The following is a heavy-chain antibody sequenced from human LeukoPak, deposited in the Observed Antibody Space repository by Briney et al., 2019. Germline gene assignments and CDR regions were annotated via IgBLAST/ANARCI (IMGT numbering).Heavy chain of an antibody. Sequence: SETLSLTCTVSGGSISSYYWSWIRQPAGKGLEWIGRIYTCGSTNYNPSLKSRVTMSVDTSKNQFSLKLSSVTAADTAVYYCARDLGYDFWSGYSAFDIWGQGTMVTVSS. CDR3: ARDLGYDFWSGYSAFDI. CDR2: IYTCGST. D-gene: IGHD3-3*01. V-gene: IGHV4-4*07. CDR1: GGSISSYY. J-gene: IGHJ3*02.